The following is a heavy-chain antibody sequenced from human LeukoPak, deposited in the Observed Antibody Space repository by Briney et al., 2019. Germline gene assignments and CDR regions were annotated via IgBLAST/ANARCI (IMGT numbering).Heavy chain of an antibody. CDR3: ARGVGLTQGGAFDF. Sequence: SETLSLTCTASGYSINSGFYWGWIRQPPGKGLEWIGSTYHSGSTHYKSSLKSRVTISVDTSKNQLSLKLTSVTAADTAVYYCARGVGLTQGGAFDFWGQGTLVTVSS. CDR1: GYSINSGFY. V-gene: IGHV4-38-2*02. CDR2: TYHSGST. J-gene: IGHJ4*02. D-gene: IGHD3-16*01.